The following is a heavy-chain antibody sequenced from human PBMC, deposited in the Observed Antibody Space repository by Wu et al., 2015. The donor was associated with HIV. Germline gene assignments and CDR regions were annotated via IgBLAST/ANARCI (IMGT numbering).Heavy chain of an antibody. Sequence: QVQLVQSGAEVKKPGSSVKISCKSSGGTFSNSAISWVRQAPGQGLEWMGGIIPMFVVANYAQKFQGRVTFTADESTNTAYMEMNSLRSEDTAIYYCATDRTVNKRNYVLGYFDFWGQGTLVTVSP. D-gene: IGHD1-7*01. V-gene: IGHV1-69*12. J-gene: IGHJ4*02. CDR3: ATDRTVNKRNYVLGYFDF. CDR2: IIPMFVVA. CDR1: GGTFSNSA.